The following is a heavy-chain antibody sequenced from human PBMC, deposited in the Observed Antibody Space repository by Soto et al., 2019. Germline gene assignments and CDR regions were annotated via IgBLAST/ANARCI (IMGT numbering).Heavy chain of an antibody. V-gene: IGHV3-23*01. CDR2: ISGSGGST. CDR3: AKDQGSSWYEIDY. Sequence: EVQLLESGGGLVQTGGSLRLSCAASGFTFSNYAVTWVRQAPWKGLEWVSTISGSGGSTYYADSVKGRFTISRDNSKNTLYLQMNSLRAEDTAVYYCAKDQGSSWYEIDYWGQGTLVTVS. J-gene: IGHJ4*02. CDR1: GFTFSNYA. D-gene: IGHD6-13*01.